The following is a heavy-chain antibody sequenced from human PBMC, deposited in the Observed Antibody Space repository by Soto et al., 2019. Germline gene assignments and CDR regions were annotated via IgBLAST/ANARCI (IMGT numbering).Heavy chain of an antibody. CDR2: ISYDGSNK. V-gene: IGHV3-30*18. Sequence: QVQLVESGGGVVQPGRSLRLSCAASGFTFSSYGMHWVRQAPGKGLEWVAVISYDGSNKYYADSVKGRFTISRDNSKNTLYLQMNSLRAEDTAVYYCAKADYGDYDPDDAFDIWGQGTMVTVSS. CDR3: AKADYGDYDPDDAFDI. D-gene: IGHD4-17*01. CDR1: GFTFSSYG. J-gene: IGHJ3*02.